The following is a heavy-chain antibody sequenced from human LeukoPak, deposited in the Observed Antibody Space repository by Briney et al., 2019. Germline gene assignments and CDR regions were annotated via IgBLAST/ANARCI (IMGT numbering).Heavy chain of an antibody. Sequence: GGSLRLSCAASGFSFSSCAMGWVRQAPGKGLEWVSGVSGGGGSTFYADSVKGRFTISRDNSKNTLYLQMNSLRAEDTAVYYCAKRAQLWQSFDYWGQGTLVTVSS. V-gene: IGHV3-23*01. CDR3: AKRAQLWQSFDY. D-gene: IGHD5-18*01. J-gene: IGHJ4*02. CDR2: VSGGGGST. CDR1: GFSFSSCA.